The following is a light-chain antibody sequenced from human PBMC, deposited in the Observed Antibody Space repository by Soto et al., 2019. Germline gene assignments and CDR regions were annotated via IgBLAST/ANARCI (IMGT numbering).Light chain of an antibody. V-gene: IGKV3-15*01. J-gene: IGKJ1*01. CDR1: QSVSGN. Sequence: EIMMTQSSDTLSVSPGERATLSCRASQSVSGNLAWYQQNPGQAPRLLIYGASARATGIPARFSGSGSGTEFTLTISSLQSEDFAVYYCQQYSSWPRTFGQGTKVEIK. CDR3: QQYSSWPRT. CDR2: GAS.